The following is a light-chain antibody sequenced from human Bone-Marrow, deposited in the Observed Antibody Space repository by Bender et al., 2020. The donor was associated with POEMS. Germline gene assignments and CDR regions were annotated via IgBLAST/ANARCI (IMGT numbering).Light chain of an antibody. CDR2: KDV. CDR1: ALTNEY. J-gene: IGLJ3*02. Sequence: SSELTQPPSVSVSPGQTARITCSGDALTNEYTYWFQQKPGQAPVLVIYKDVERPSGIPERFAGSSSGTTVTLTISGVLAEDEADYYCQSAASSSTPWVFGGGTKLTVL. V-gene: IGLV3-25*03. CDR3: QSAASSSTPWV.